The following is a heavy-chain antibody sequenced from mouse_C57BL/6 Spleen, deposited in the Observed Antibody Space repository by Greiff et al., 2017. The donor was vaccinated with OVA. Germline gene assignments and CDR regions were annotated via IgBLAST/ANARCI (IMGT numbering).Heavy chain of an antibody. V-gene: IGHV1-42*01. J-gene: IGHJ2*01. CDR1: GYSFTGYY. CDR3: ARDYSNDY. Sequence: EVQVVESGPELVKPGASVKISCKASGYSFTGYYMNWVKQSPEKSLEWIGEINPSTGGTTYNQKFKAKATLTVDKSSSTAYMQLKSLTSEDSAVYYCARDYSNDYWGQGTTLTVSS. D-gene: IGHD2-5*01. CDR2: INPSTGGT.